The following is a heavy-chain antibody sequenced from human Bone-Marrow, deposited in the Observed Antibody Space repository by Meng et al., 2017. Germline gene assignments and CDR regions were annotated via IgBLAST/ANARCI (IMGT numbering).Heavy chain of an antibody. CDR1: GGSFSGYY. CDR2: INHSGGT. CDR3: ARGRTGTYNSYYYDSSGYYSDY. Sequence: SETLSLTCAVYGGSFSGYYWSWIRQPPGKGLEWIGEINHSGGTNYNPSLKSRVTISVDTSKNQFSLKLSSVTAADTAVYYCARGRTGTYNSYYYDSSGYYSDYWGQGTLVTVSS. J-gene: IGHJ4*02. D-gene: IGHD3-22*01. V-gene: IGHV4-34*01.